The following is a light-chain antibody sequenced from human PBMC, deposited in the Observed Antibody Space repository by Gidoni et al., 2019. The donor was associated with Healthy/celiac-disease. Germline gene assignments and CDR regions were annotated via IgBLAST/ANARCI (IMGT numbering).Light chain of an antibody. V-gene: IGLV3-19*01. Sequence: SSELTPDPAVSVALGQTVRITCPGDSLRSYYASWYQQKPGQAPVLVIYGKNNRPSGIPDRFSGSSSGNTASLTITGAQAEDEADYYCNSRDSSGNLVFGGGTKLTVL. CDR3: NSRDSSGNLV. CDR2: GKN. J-gene: IGLJ2*01. CDR1: SLRSYY.